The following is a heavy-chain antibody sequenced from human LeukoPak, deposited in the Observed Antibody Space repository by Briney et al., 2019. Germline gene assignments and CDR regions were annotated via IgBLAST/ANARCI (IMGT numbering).Heavy chain of an antibody. J-gene: IGHJ4*02. CDR1: GYTFTSYD. Sequence: ASVKVSCKASGYTFTSYDINWVRQATGQGLEWMGWMNPNGGNTGYAQKFQGRVTMTRNTSISTAYMELSSLRSEDTAVYYCARGRLYCGGDCYSEADYWGQGTLVTVSS. CDR3: ARGRLYCGGDCYSEADY. D-gene: IGHD2-21*02. V-gene: IGHV1-8*01. CDR2: MNPNGGNT.